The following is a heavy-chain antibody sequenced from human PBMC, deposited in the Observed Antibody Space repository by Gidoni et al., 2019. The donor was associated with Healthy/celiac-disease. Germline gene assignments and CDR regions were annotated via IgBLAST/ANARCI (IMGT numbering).Heavy chain of an antibody. CDR1: GGTFSSYA. CDR3: ARERQTVATIEYYYYYMDV. CDR2: IIPIFGTA. V-gene: IGHV1-69*01. D-gene: IGHD5-12*01. Sequence: QVQLVQSGAEVKKPGSSVKVSCKASGGTFSSYAISWVRQAPGQGLEWRGGIIPIFGTANYAQKFQGRVTITADESTSTAYMELSSLRSEDTAVYYCARERQTVATIEYYYYYMDVWGKGTTVTVSS. J-gene: IGHJ6*03.